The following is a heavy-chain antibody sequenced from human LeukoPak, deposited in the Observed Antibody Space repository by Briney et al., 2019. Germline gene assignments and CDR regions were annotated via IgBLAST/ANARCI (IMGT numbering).Heavy chain of an antibody. J-gene: IGHJ3*02. CDR3: ARSYRDVYIRGAFDI. CDR2: IYSGDST. V-gene: IGHV3-53*04. D-gene: IGHD5-24*01. Sequence: GGSLRLSCAASGFTFSNYDMNWVRQAPGKGLEWVSVIYSGDSTDYADSVKGRVTISRHNSRNTVYLQMNSLRPEDTAVYYCARSYRDVYIRGAFDIWGQGTLVTVSS. CDR1: GFTFSNYD.